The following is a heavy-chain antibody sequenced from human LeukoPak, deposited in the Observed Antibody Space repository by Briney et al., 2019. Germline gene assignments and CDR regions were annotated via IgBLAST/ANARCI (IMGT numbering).Heavy chain of an antibody. CDR3: AKGIYSSGWSYFDY. D-gene: IGHD6-19*01. V-gene: IGHV3-23*01. CDR2: LSGSGITT. J-gene: IGHJ4*01. CDR1: GFTFSNSA. Sequence: EGSLRLSCAASGFTFSNSAISWVRQAPGKRLEWVSTLSGSGITTYYADSVKGRFTISRDNSKNTLYLQMNSLRAEDTAVYYCAKGIYSSGWSYFDYWGHGTLVTVSS.